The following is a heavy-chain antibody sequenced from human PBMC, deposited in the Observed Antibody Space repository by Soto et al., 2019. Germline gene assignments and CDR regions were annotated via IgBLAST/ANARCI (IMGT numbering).Heavy chain of an antibody. CDR2: ISYDGSNK. CDR1: VFTCSSYA. CDR3: ARDGGIAVASGLGYFDY. D-gene: IGHD6-19*01. V-gene: IGHV3-30-3*01. Sequence: GSLRLSCAASVFTCSSYAMHWVRQAPGKGLEWVAVISYDGSNKYYADSVKGRFTISRDNSKNTLYLQMNSLRAEDTAVYYCARDGGIAVASGLGYFDYWGQGTLVTVSS. J-gene: IGHJ4*02.